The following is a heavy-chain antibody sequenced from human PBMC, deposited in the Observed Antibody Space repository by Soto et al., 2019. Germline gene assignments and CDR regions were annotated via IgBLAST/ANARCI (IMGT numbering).Heavy chain of an antibody. Sequence: GGSLRLSCAASGFTFSSYSMNWVRQAPGKGLEWVSYISSSSSTIYYADSVKGRFTISRDNAKNSLYLQMNSLRAEDTAVYYCAREGRLYSSGPLTFDYWGQGTLVTVSS. D-gene: IGHD6-19*01. J-gene: IGHJ4*02. CDR3: AREGRLYSSGPLTFDY. CDR2: ISSSSSTI. CDR1: GFTFSSYS. V-gene: IGHV3-48*01.